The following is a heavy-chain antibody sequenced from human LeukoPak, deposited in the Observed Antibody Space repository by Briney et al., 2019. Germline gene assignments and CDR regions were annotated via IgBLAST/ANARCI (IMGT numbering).Heavy chain of an antibody. CDR2: ISYDGSNK. CDR1: GFTFSSYG. J-gene: IGHJ3*02. Sequence: GGSLRLSCAASGFTFSSYGVHWVRQAPGKGLEWVAVISYDGSNKYYADSVKGRFTISRDNSKNTLYLQMNSLRAEDTAVYYCAKTPYSGSLRAFDIWGQGTMVTVSS. D-gene: IGHD1-26*01. CDR3: AKTPYSGSLRAFDI. V-gene: IGHV3-30*18.